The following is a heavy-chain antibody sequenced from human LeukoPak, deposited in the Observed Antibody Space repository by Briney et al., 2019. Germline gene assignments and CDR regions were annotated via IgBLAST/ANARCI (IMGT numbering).Heavy chain of an antibody. J-gene: IGHJ3*02. V-gene: IGHV3-21*01. CDR1: GFTFSSYS. D-gene: IGHD1-14*01. Sequence: PGGSLRLSCAASGFTFSSYSMNWVRQAPGKGLEWVSSISSSSSYIYYADSVKGRFTISRDNAKNSLYLQMNSLRAEDTAVYYCARPLYDDNRIRGAFDIWGQGTMVTVSS. CDR3: ARPLYDDNRIRGAFDI. CDR2: ISSSSSYI.